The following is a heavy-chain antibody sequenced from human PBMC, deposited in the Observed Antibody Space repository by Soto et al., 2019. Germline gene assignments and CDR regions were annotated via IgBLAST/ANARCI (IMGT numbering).Heavy chain of an antibody. Sequence: VKVSCKASGYTFTSYYMHWVRQAPGQGLEWMGIINPSGGGTSYAQKFQGRVTMTRDTSTSTVYMELSSLRSEDTAVYYCARDRVTMVRGTRNWFDPWGQGTLVTVSS. CDR2: INPSGGGT. D-gene: IGHD3-10*01. J-gene: IGHJ5*02. CDR3: ARDRVTMVRGTRNWFDP. CDR1: GYTFTSYY. V-gene: IGHV1-46*03.